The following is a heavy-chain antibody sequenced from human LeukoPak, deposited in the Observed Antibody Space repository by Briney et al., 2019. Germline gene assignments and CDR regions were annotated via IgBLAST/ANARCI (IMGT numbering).Heavy chain of an antibody. J-gene: IGHJ4*02. CDR1: GFTFSGHF. Sequence: PGGSLRLSCSASGFTFSGHFMHWVRQAPRKGLGYVSSISVNGDKTLYAESVKGRFTISRDNSKNTLYLQLSSLRLEDTAIYYCLKDLTGTWSFDHWGQGTLLTVSS. CDR3: LKDLTGTWSFDH. V-gene: IGHV3-64D*06. D-gene: IGHD7-27*01. CDR2: ISVNGDKT.